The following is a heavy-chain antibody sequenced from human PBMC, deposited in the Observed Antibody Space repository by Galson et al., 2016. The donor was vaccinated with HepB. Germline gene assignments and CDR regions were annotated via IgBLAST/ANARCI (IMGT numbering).Heavy chain of an antibody. D-gene: IGHD5-12*01. CDR1: GGSISTNSYY. V-gene: IGHV4-39*07. CDR3: AREGRWLRFKRFDP. J-gene: IGHJ5*02. CDR2: IYYSGTT. Sequence: SETLSLTCTVSGGSISTNSYYWGWIRQPPGKGLEWIGSIYYSGTTYYNPSLKSRVTILVDTSKNQFSLKLSSVTAADTAVYYCAREGRWLRFKRFDPWGQGTLVTVSS.